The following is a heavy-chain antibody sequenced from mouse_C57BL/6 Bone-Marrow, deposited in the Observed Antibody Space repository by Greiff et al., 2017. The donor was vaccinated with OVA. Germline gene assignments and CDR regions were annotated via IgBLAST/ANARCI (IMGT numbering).Heavy chain of an antibody. Sequence: VQLQQPGAELVKPGASVKLSCKASGYTFTSYWMHWVKQRPGQGLEWIGMIHPNSGSTNYNEKFKSKATLTVDKSSSTAYMQLSSLTSEDSAVYYCARPLITTVPYWYFDVWRTGTTVTLSS. CDR2: IHPNSGST. V-gene: IGHV1-64*01. D-gene: IGHD1-1*01. CDR3: ARPLITTVPYWYFDV. J-gene: IGHJ1*03. CDR1: GYTFTSYW.